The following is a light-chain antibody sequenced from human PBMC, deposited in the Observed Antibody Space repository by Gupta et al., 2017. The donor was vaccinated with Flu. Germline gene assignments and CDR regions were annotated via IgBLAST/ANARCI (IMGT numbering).Light chain of an antibody. J-gene: IGKJ1*01. CDR3: QQSYSTPT. CDR1: QGISSY. V-gene: IGKV1-39*01. CDR2: AAS. Sequence: DFQLTQSPSSLSASVGDRVTITCRANQGISSYLHWYQQKLGKAPKVLIYAASNLQSGVPLRFSGSASGTEFTLTISSLQPEDFATYYCQQSYSTPTFGQGTKVEIK.